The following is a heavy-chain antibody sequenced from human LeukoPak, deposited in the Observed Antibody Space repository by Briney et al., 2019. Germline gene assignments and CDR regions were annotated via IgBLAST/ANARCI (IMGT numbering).Heavy chain of an antibody. Sequence: ASETLSLTCIVSGGSIITNYWTWIRQPPGKGLEWMGYVYHTGSTSYNPSLKSRVAISIDTSKKHFSLKLSSVTAADTAVYYCAEGYNPYYFDYWGQGALVTVSS. J-gene: IGHJ4*02. CDR3: AEGYNPYYFDY. CDR1: GGSIITNY. D-gene: IGHD1-14*01. V-gene: IGHV4-59*01. CDR2: VYHTGST.